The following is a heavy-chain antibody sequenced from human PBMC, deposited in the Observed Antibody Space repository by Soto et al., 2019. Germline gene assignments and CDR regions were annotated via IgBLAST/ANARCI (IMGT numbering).Heavy chain of an antibody. Sequence: PGGSLRLSCAASGFAFSSYWMHWVRQTPGKGPVWVSRIYNDGSRTGYADSVKGRSTISRDNAKNKLYLQMSSLTVEDTAVYYCARDLSGNTTPYFDLWGQGTLVTVSS. J-gene: IGHJ4*02. CDR3: ARDLSGNTTPYFDL. D-gene: IGHD1-7*01. CDR1: GFAFSSYW. V-gene: IGHV3-74*01. CDR2: IYNDGSRT.